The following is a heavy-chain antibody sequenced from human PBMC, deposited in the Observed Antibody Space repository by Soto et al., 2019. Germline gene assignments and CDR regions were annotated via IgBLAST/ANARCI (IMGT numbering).Heavy chain of an antibody. V-gene: IGHV3-30-3*01. D-gene: IGHD5-18*01. CDR1: GFTFSSYA. J-gene: IGHJ4*02. CDR3: ARDPSESQLGYYFDY. Sequence: GGSLRLSCAASGFTFSSYAMHWVRQAPGKGLEWVAVISYDGSNKYYADSVKGRFTISRDNSKNTLYLQMNSLRAEDTAVYYCARDPSESQLGYYFDYWGQGTLVTVSS. CDR2: ISYDGSNK.